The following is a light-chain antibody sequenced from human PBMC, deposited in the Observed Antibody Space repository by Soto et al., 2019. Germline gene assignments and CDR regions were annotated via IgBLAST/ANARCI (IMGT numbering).Light chain of an antibody. Sequence: QSALTQPRSVSGSPRQSVTISCTGTSSDVGGYNYVSWYQQHPGKAPKLMIYDVSKRPSGVPDRFSGSKSGNTASLTISGLQAEDEADYYCCSYAGSYTLVFGGGTKVTAL. V-gene: IGLV2-11*01. J-gene: IGLJ2*01. CDR1: SSDVGGYNY. CDR3: CSYAGSYTLV. CDR2: DVS.